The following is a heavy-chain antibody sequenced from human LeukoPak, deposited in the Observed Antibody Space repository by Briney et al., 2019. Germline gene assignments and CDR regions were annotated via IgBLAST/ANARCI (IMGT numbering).Heavy chain of an antibody. D-gene: IGHD2-15*01. CDR2: ISYDGSNK. CDR1: GFTFSSYA. J-gene: IGHJ4*02. V-gene: IGHV3-30-3*01. CDR3: ARDLNTYYCIDY. Sequence: GGSLRLSCAASGFTFSSYAMLWVRQAPGRGREGVAVISYDGSNKYYADSVKGRFTISRDNSKNTLYLQMNSLRAEDAVVYYCARDLNTYYCIDYWGQGTLVTVSS.